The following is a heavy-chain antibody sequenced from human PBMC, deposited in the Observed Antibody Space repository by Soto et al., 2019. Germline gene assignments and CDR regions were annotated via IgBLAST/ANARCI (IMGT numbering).Heavy chain of an antibody. CDR1: GGTFSSYA. CDR2: IIPIFGTA. CDR3: ARDPIGSGYFDY. J-gene: IGHJ4*02. V-gene: IGHV1-69*13. Sequence: ASVKVSCKASGGTFSSYAISWVRQAPGQGLEWMGGIIPIFGTANYAQKFQGRVTITADESTSTAYMELSSLRSEDTAVYYCARDPIGSGYFDYWGQGTLVTVSS.